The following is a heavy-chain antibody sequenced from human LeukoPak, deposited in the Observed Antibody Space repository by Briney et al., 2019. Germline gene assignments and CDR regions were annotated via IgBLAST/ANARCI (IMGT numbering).Heavy chain of an antibody. J-gene: IGHJ4*02. Sequence: ASVTVSFTASGYTFTIYDINWVRQAPGQGLEWMGWMNPNSGNTGYAQKFQGRVTMTRNTSISTAYMQLSSLGSEDTAVYYCAFRGKTPRGYSYGPTDYWGQGTLVTASS. CDR3: AFRGKTPRGYSYGPTDY. CDR1: GYTFTIYD. CDR2: MNPNSGNT. V-gene: IGHV1-8*01. D-gene: IGHD5-18*01.